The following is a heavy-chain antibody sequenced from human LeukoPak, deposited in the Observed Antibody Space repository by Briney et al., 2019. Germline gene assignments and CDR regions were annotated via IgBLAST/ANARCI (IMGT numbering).Heavy chain of an antibody. CDR3: ARGRGSIVLMVYTPLDF. CDR1: GYTFTGYY. D-gene: IGHD2-8*01. CDR2: INPNSGGT. Sequence: GASVKVSCKASGYTFTGYYMHWVRQAPGQGLEWMGWINPNSGGTNYAQKFQGRVTMTRDTSISTAYMELSRLRSDDTAVFYCARGRGSIVLMVYTPLDFWGQGTRVTVSS. V-gene: IGHV1-2*02. J-gene: IGHJ4*02.